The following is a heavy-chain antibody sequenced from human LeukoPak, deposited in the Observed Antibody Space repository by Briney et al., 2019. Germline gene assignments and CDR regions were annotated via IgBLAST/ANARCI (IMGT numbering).Heavy chain of an antibody. CDR2: IWYDGSNK. CDR1: GFTFNSYG. CDR3: AKEAYIEMATITPDY. D-gene: IGHD5-24*01. V-gene: IGHV3-33*06. Sequence: GRSLRLSCAASGFTFNSYGMHWVRQAPGKGLEWVAVIWYDGSNKYYADSVKGRFTISRDNSKNTLYLQMNSLRAEDTAVYYCAKEAYIEMATITPDYWGQGTLVTVSS. J-gene: IGHJ4*02.